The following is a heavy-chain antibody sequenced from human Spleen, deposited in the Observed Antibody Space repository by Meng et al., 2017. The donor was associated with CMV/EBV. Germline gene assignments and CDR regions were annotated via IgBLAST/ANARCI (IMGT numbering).Heavy chain of an antibody. V-gene: IGHV3-11*01. D-gene: IGHD2-2*01. CDR2: ISSSGSII. CDR3: ARKPICSSTSRYYYYGLDI. Sequence: GESLKISCVASGFTFSDYFMTWIRQAPGKGLEWVSYISSSGSIIYYADSVKGRFTISRDNAKNSLYLQMNSLRAEDTAVYYCARKPICSSTSRYYYYGLDIWGQGTTVTVSS. J-gene: IGHJ6*02. CDR1: GFTFSDYF.